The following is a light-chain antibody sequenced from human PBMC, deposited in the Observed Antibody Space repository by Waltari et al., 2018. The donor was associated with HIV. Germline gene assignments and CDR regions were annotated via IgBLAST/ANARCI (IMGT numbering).Light chain of an antibody. CDR3: QQYDDLPFT. CDR2: DAS. CDR1: QDITNN. V-gene: IGKV1-33*01. Sequence: DIRLTQSPSSLSAPMGASVTMTCQATQDITNNLNWYQQKTGEAPKLLIYDASVLETGISSRFSGSGSGTNFTLTITSPQPEDVATYFCQQYDDLPFTLGRGRKW. J-gene: IGKJ3*01.